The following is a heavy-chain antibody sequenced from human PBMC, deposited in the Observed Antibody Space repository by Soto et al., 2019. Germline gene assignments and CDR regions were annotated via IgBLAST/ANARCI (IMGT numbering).Heavy chain of an antibody. CDR1: GYSFTSYW. CDR2: IDPSDSYT. Sequence: GESLKISCKCSGYSFTSYWISWVRQMPGKGLEWMGRIDPSDSYTNYSPSFQGHVTISADKSISTAYLQWSSLKASDTAMYYCASGITIPDYYYGMDVWGQGTTVTVSS. V-gene: IGHV5-10-1*01. D-gene: IGHD3-3*01. J-gene: IGHJ6*02. CDR3: ASGITIPDYYYGMDV.